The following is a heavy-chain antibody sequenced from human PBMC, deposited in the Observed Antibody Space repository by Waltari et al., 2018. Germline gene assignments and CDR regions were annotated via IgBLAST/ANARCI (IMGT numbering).Heavy chain of an antibody. CDR2: IWYDGNNK. V-gene: IGHV3-33*01. D-gene: IGHD3-9*01. CDR1: GFTFSRYG. J-gene: IGHJ4*02. Sequence: QVQLVESGGGVVQPGRSLRISCAASGFTFSRYGMHWVRQAPGKGMEWVAVIWYDGNNKYYADSVKGRFTISRDNSKNTLFLQVNSLRAEDTAVYYCARSDYEILTGCDYWGQGTLVTVSS. CDR3: ARSDYEILTGCDY.